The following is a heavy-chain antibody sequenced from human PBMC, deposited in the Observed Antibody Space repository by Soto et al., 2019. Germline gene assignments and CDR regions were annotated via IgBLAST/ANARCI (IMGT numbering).Heavy chain of an antibody. CDR1: GLSVTSNY. CDR2: IYSGSTT. CDR3: ARAYWVEGYGAGTYFDY. D-gene: IGHD2-21*01. J-gene: IGHJ4*02. V-gene: IGHV3-66*01. Sequence: EVLLVQSGGGLVQPGGSLRLSCAPSGLSVTSNYMAWVRQAPGKGLKWVSVIYSGSTTHHADSVKGRFTISRDSSSNTLYRQMSSLRVEDTALYYCARAYWVEGYGAGTYFDYWGQGTLVTVSS.